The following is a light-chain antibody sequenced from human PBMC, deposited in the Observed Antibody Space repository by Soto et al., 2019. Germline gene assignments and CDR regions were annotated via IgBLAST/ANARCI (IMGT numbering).Light chain of an antibody. J-gene: IGLJ1*01. CDR1: SSDVGGHNY. CDR2: EVN. V-gene: IGLV2-8*01. CDR3: SSYAGSSNV. Sequence: QSALTQPPSASGSPGQSVTISCTGTSSDVGGHNYVSWYQQRPGKAPKLMIYEVNKRPSGVPDRFSGSKSGNTASLTVSGLQAEDEADYDCSSYAGSSNVFGTGTKVTV.